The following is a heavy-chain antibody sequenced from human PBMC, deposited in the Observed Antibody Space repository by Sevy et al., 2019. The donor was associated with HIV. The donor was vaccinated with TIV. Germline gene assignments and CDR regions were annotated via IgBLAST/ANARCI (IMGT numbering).Heavy chain of an antibody. V-gene: IGHV3-15*01. CDR3: CTEGNVLLAEGWGHWFDP. CDR2: IKNKPDGGTT. CDR1: GFTFNNAW. Sequence: GGSLRLSCAASGFTFNNAWMSWVRQAPGKGLEWIDRIKNKPDGGTTDYAAPVKGRFTISRDDSKNTLYLQMNSLKAEDKDVYYCCTEGNVLLAEGWGHWFDPWGQGTLVTVSS. D-gene: IGHD2-8*01. J-gene: IGHJ5*02.